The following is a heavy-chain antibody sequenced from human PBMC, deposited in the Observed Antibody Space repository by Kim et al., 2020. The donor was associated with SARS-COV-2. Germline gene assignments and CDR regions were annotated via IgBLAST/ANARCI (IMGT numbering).Heavy chain of an antibody. V-gene: IGHV3-23*01. J-gene: IGHJ2*01. D-gene: IGHD6-6*01. Sequence: ADSVKGRFTISRDNSKNTLYLQMNSLRAEDTAVYYCAKDQYGKTMGYFDLWGRGTLVTVSS. CDR3: AKDQYGKTMGYFDL.